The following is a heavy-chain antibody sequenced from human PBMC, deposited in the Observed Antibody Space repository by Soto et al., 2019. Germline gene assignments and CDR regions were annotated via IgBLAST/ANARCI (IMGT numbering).Heavy chain of an antibody. D-gene: IGHD2-8*01. V-gene: IGHV1-24*01. J-gene: IGHJ3*02. CDR3: ATDLGYCTNGVCYKVDAFDI. CDR2: FDPEDGET. CDR1: GYTLTELS. Sequence: ASVKVSCKVSGYTLTELSMHWVRQAPGKGLEWMGGFDPEDGETIYAQKFQGRVTMTEDTSTDTAYMELSSLRSEDTAVYYCATDLGYCTNGVCYKVDAFDICGQGTMVTVSS.